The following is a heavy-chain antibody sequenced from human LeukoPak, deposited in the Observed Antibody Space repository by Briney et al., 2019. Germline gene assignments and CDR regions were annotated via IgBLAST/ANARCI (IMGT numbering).Heavy chain of an antibody. Sequence: PSETLSLTCTVSGGSISSGSYYWSWIRQPAGKGLEWIGRIYTSGSTNYNPSLKSRVTISVDKSKNQFSLELSSVTAADTAVYYCARDLFGGAWSTFFDYWGPGILVTVSS. CDR1: GGSISSGSYY. D-gene: IGHD6-19*01. J-gene: IGHJ4*02. V-gene: IGHV4-61*02. CDR3: ARDLFGGAWSTFFDY. CDR2: IYTSGST.